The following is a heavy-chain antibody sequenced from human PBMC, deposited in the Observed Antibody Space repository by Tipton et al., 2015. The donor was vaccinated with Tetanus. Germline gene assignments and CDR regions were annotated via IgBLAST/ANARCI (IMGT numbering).Heavy chain of an antibody. Sequence: SLRLSCAASGFTFSSYAMHWVRQAPGKGLEWVAVISYDGSNKYYADSVKGRFTISRDNSKNTLYLQMNSLRAEDTAVYYCARDYYGSGSYTPARFDPWGQGTLVTVSS. V-gene: IGHV3-30*04. D-gene: IGHD3-10*01. CDR1: GFTFSSYA. CDR2: ISYDGSNK. CDR3: ARDYYGSGSYTPARFDP. J-gene: IGHJ5*02.